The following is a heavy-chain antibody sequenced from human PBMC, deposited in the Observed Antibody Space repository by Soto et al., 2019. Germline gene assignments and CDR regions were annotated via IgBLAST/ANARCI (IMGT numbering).Heavy chain of an antibody. CDR1: GFTVTSNY. Sequence: EVQLVESGGTLVQPGGSLRLSCAASGFTVTSNYMSWVRQAPGKGLEWVSIIYSGGSTYYADSVKGRFTITRHHSRNTLYLQMNSLRTEDTAVYYCARIWYSNKFYYYYMDVWGKVTTVTVSS. J-gene: IGHJ6*03. CDR3: ARIWYSNKFYYYYMDV. CDR2: IYSGGST. D-gene: IGHD6-13*01. V-gene: IGHV3-53*04.